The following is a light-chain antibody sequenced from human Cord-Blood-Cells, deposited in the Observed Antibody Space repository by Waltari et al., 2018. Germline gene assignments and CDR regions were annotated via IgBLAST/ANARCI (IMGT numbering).Light chain of an antibody. V-gene: IGKV3-15*01. Sequence: EIVMTQSPATLSVSPGARATLSCRASQSVSSNLAWYQQKPGQAPRLLIYGASNRATGIPARFSGSGSGTEFTLTISSLQSEDCAVYYCQQYNNWPPWTFGQGTKVEIK. CDR1: QSVSSN. CDR2: GAS. J-gene: IGKJ1*01. CDR3: QQYNNWPPWT.